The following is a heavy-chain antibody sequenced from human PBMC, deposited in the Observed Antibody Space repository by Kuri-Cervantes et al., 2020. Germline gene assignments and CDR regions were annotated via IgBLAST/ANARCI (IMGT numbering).Heavy chain of an antibody. J-gene: IGHJ6*02. CDR1: GFTFSSYW. D-gene: IGHD3-9*01. Sequence: GGSLRLSCAASGFTFSSYWMSWVRQAPGKGLEWVAKIKQDGSEKYYVDSVKGRFTISRDNAKNSLYLQMNSLRAEDTAVYYCARASYYDILTGYSDYYGMDVWGQGTTVTVSS. V-gene: IGHV3-7*01. CDR3: ARASYYDILTGYSDYYGMDV. CDR2: IKQDGSEK.